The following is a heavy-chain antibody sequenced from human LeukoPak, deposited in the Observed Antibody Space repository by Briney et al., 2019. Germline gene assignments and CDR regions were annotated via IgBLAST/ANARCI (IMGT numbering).Heavy chain of an antibody. D-gene: IGHD3-10*01. CDR1: GFTFSICA. Sequence: GGSLRLSCEASGFTFSICAMSWVRQAPGKGLDWVSDISGSGGTTNYADSVKGRFTISRDNSKNTLYLQMNSLRAEDTAVYYCAASLWFGEGYFDYWGQGTLVTVSS. J-gene: IGHJ4*02. V-gene: IGHV3-23*01. CDR3: AASLWFGEGYFDY. CDR2: ISGSGGTT.